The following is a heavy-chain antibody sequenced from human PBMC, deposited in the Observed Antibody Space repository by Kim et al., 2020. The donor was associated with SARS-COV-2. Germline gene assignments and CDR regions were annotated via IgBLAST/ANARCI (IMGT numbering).Heavy chain of an antibody. D-gene: IGHD3-16*01. CDR1: GGSFSGYY. V-gene: IGHV4-34*01. CDR2: INHSGST. CDR3: GRGGTIAWGGS. Sequence: SETLSLTCAVYGGSFSGYYWSWLRQPPGKGLEWIGEINHSGSTNYNPSLKSRVTISVDTSNNQFSLKLSSVTATDTPVYYCGRGGTIAWGGSWGEGTLVT. J-gene: IGHJ5*02.